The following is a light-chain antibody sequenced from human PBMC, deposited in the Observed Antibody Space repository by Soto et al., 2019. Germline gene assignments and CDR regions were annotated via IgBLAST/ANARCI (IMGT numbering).Light chain of an antibody. CDR2: EVS. CDR3: SSYAGTNNVVI. CDR1: SSDVGGYDY. Sequence: QSALTQPPSASGSPGQSVTISCTGTSSDVGGYDYVSWYQQHPGKAPKLMIYEVSKRPSGVPDRFSSSRSGNTASLTVSGLQAEDEADYYCSSYAGTNNVVIFGGGTKLTVL. J-gene: IGLJ2*01. V-gene: IGLV2-8*01.